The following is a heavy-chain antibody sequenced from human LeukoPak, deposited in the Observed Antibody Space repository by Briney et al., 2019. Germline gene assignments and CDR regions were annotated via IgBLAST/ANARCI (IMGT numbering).Heavy chain of an antibody. CDR2: INAANGNT. CDR3: ARSLGGGNLVAWFDP. CDR1: AYSFTIYT. D-gene: IGHD4-23*01. V-gene: IGHV1-3*01. Sequence: ASVKVSCKAFAYSFTIYTIHWVRQAPGQRLEWMGWINAANGNTKYSQKFQGRVTITRDTSASTAYMELSSLRSEDTAVYYCARSLGGGNLVAWFDPWGQGTLVTVSS. J-gene: IGHJ5*02.